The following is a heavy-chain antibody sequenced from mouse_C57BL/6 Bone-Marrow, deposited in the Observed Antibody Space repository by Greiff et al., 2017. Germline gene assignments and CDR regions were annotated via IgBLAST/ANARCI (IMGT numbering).Heavy chain of an antibody. Sequence: VQLQQPGAELVKPGASVKLSCKASGYTFTSYWMHWVKQRPGQGLEWIGMIHPNSGSTNDNEKFKSKATLTVDKSSSTAYMQRSSLTAEDSAVYYCARVLYYYGSISDYWGQGTTLTVSS. V-gene: IGHV1-64*01. CDR1: GYTFTSYW. CDR2: IHPNSGST. D-gene: IGHD1-1*01. J-gene: IGHJ2*01. CDR3: ARVLYYYGSISDY.